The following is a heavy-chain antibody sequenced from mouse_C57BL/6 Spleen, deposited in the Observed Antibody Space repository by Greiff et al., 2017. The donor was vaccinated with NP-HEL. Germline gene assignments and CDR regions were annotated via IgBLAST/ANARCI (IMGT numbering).Heavy chain of an antibody. J-gene: IGHJ4*01. CDR3: ARDGVLYYYAMDY. CDR2: IDPNSGGT. CDR1: GYTFTSYW. Sequence: QVQLQQPGAELVKPGASVKLSCKASGYTFTSYWMHWVKQRPGRGLERIGRIDPNSGGTKYNEKFKSKATLTVDKPSSTAYMQLSSLTSEDSAVYYCARDGVLYYYAMDYWGQGTSVTVSS. V-gene: IGHV1-72*01.